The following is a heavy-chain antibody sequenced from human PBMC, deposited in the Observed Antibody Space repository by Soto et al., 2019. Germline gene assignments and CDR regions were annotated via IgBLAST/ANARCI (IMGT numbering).Heavy chain of an antibody. Sequence: SETLSLTCTVSGGSISSYYWSWIRQPPGKGLEWIGYIYYSGSTNYNPSLKSRVTISVDTSKNQFSLKLSPVTAADTAVYYCAGAAAGNWLDPWGQEPLFTVSS. CDR2: IYYSGST. CDR3: AGAAAGNWLDP. CDR1: GGSISSYY. V-gene: IGHV4-59*01. D-gene: IGHD6-13*01. J-gene: IGHJ5*02.